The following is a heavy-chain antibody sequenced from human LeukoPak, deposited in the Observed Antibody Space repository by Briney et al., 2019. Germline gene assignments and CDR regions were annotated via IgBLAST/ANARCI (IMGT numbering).Heavy chain of an antibody. CDR2: IIPIFGIA. CDR3: ARDPSYDSGGYYFDY. CDR1: GGTFSSYA. D-gene: IGHD3-22*01. J-gene: IGHJ4*02. Sequence: ASVKVSCKASGGTFSSYAISWVRQAPGQGLEWMGRIIPIFGIANYAQKFQGRVTITADKSTSTAYMELSSLRSEDTAVYYCARDPSYDSGGYYFDYWGQGTLVTVSS. V-gene: IGHV1-69*04.